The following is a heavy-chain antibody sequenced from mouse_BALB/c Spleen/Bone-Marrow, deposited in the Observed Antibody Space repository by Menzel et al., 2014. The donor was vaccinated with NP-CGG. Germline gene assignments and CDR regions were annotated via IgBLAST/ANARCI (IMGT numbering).Heavy chain of an antibody. D-gene: IGHD1-2*01. V-gene: IGHV4-1*02. CDR2: INPASSTI. CDR1: GFDFSRYW. CDR3: AKNYYYGYVAY. J-gene: IGHJ3*01. Sequence: SGGGLVQPGGSLKLSCAASGFDFSRYWMTWVRQAPGKGLEWIGEINPASSTINYTPSLKDKFIISRDNAKNTLYLQMSKVRSEXTALYYCAKNYYYGYVAYWGQGTLVTVSA.